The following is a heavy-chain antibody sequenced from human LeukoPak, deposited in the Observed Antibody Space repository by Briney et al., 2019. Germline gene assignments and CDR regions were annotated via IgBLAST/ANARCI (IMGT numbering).Heavy chain of an antibody. J-gene: IGHJ4*02. CDR3: ATNWNYRFDY. Sequence: GSLRLSCVASGFTFSSYWMSWVRQAPGKGLEWVANIRQDGGEEYYVDSVKGRFTISRDNAKNSLYLQMNSLRAEDTAVYYCATNWNYRFDYWGQGTLVTVSS. D-gene: IGHD1-7*01. CDR1: GFTFSSYW. CDR2: IRQDGGEE. V-gene: IGHV3-7*01.